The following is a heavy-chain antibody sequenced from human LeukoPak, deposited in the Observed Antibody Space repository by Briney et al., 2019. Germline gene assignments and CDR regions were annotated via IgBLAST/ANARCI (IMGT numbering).Heavy chain of an antibody. CDR1: GFTFSDYW. J-gene: IGHJ3*02. Sequence: PGGSLRLSCAASGFTFSDYWMTWVRQAPGKGLECVTNIKHDGSENYYVDSVKGRFAISRDNAKNSLYLQINTLRAEDTAVYYCATYWRYFDWLLPNIWGQRTMVTVSS. V-gene: IGHV3-7*05. D-gene: IGHD3-9*01. CDR3: ATYWRYFDWLLPNI. CDR2: IKHDGSEN.